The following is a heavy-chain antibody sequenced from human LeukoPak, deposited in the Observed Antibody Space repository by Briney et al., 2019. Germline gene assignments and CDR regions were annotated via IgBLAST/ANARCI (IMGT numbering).Heavy chain of an antibody. CDR1: GGSFSSYY. CDR2: ISDIGSI. J-gene: IGHJ4*02. D-gene: IGHD2-8*02. V-gene: IGHV4-59*08. CDR3: AGHHPRNTVDF. Sequence: MPSETLSLTCAVYGGSFSSYYWSWIRQPPGKGLEWIAYISDIGSINYNPSLKSRVTISLDTSKNRFSLKLSSVTAADTAVYYCAGHHPRNTVDFWGQGTLVTVSS.